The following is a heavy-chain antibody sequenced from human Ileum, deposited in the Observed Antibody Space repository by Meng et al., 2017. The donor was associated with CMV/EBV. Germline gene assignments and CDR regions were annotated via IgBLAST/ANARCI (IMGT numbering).Heavy chain of an antibody. CDR1: GYTFTNFY. CDR3: ARGDGEPTDF. V-gene: IGHV1-2*02. D-gene: IGHD3-10*01. CDR2: ISPNSGGT. J-gene: IGHJ4*02. Sequence: VSCKASGYTFTNFYIHWMRQAPGQRLEWIGWISPNSGGTNYVEKFQGRVTLTRDTSINTAYLELRRLTSDDTAVYYCARGDGEPTDFWGQGTLVTVSS.